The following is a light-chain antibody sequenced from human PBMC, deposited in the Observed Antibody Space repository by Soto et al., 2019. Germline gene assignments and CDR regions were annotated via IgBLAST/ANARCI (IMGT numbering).Light chain of an antibody. V-gene: IGKV3-15*01. CDR1: QSVSSN. J-gene: IGKJ2*01. CDR3: QQYNSWYT. Sequence: EIVMTQSPATLSVSPGERATLSCGASQSVSSNLAWYQQKPGQAPRLLIYGASTRATGIPARFSGSGSGTEFTLTISSLQSEDFAVSYCQQYNSWYTFGQGTKLEIK. CDR2: GAS.